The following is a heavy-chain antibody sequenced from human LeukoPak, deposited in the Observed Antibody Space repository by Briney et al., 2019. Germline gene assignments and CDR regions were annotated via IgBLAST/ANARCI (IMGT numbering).Heavy chain of an antibody. Sequence: SETLSLTCTVSGGSISNYYWSWIRQPAGKGLEWIGRFYSGSTNYNPSLKSRVTMSVDTSKNQFSLKLSSVTAADTAVYYCARLMIVVVITTDWGQGTLVTVSS. V-gene: IGHV4-4*07. CDR2: FYSGST. CDR1: GGSISNYY. D-gene: IGHD3-22*01. J-gene: IGHJ4*02. CDR3: ARLMIVVVITTD.